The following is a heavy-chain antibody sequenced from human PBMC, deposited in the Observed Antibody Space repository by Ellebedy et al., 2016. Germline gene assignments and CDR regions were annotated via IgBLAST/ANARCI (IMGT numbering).Heavy chain of an antibody. V-gene: IGHV3-48*04. CDR2: ISSSSNTI. CDR3: AGSTIGLFDY. CDR1: GFTFSAYS. D-gene: IGHD5-24*01. J-gene: IGHJ4*02. Sequence: GESLKISXAASGFTFSAYSMNWVRQAPGKGLEWISYISSSSNTIYYADSVRGRFTISRDNAKNSLYLQMNSLSVEDTAVYYCAGSTIGLFDYWGQGTLVSVS.